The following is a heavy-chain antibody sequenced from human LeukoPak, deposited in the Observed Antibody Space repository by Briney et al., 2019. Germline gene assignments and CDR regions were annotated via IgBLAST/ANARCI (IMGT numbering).Heavy chain of an antibody. D-gene: IGHD3-10*01. J-gene: IGHJ4*02. Sequence: SETLSLTCTVSGGSISSSSYYWGWIRQPPGKGLEWIGSIYYSGSTYYNPSLKSRVTISVDTSKNQFSLKLSSVTAADTAVYYCARGLGAPFYYFDYWGQGTLVTVSS. CDR2: IYYSGST. V-gene: IGHV4-39*07. CDR1: GGSISSSSYY. CDR3: ARGLGAPFYYFDY.